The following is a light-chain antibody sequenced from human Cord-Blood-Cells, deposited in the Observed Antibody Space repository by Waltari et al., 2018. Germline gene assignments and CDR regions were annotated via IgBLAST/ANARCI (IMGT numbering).Light chain of an antibody. CDR3: SSYTSSSTWV. V-gene: IGLV2-14*03. J-gene: IGLJ3*02. CDR1: SSDVGGYNY. CDR2: DVS. Sequence: QSALTQPASVSGSTGQSITLSCTGTSSDVGGYNYVSWYQQHPGKAPKLMIYDVSNRPSGVSNRFSGSKSGNTASLTISGLQAEDEADYYCSSYTSSSTWVFGGGTKLTVL.